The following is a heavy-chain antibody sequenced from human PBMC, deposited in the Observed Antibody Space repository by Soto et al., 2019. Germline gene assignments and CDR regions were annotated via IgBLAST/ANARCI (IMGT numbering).Heavy chain of an antibody. CDR2: IIPIFGTA. CDR1: GGTFSSYA. D-gene: IGHD4-17*01. Sequence: QVQLVQSGAEVKKPGSSVKVSCKASGGTFSSYAISWVRQAPGQGLEWMGGIIPIFGTANYAQQFQGRVTITADESTSTAYMELGSLRSEDTAVYYCAATVTTFLVYYGMDVWGQGTTVTVSS. J-gene: IGHJ6*02. V-gene: IGHV1-69*12. CDR3: AATVTTFLVYYGMDV.